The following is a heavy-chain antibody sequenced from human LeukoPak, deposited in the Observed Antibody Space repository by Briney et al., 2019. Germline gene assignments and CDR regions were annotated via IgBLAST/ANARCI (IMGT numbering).Heavy chain of an antibody. Sequence: GGSLRLSCAASGFTFNNYWIHWVRQVPGKGLVWVSRINNDGSSASYVDPVKGRFTISRDNAKNTLFLQMNSLRAEDTAVYYCARRGTGHGMDVWGQGTTVIVSS. CDR2: INNDGSSA. D-gene: IGHD1-1*01. J-gene: IGHJ6*02. V-gene: IGHV3-74*01. CDR3: ARRGTGHGMDV. CDR1: GFTFNNYW.